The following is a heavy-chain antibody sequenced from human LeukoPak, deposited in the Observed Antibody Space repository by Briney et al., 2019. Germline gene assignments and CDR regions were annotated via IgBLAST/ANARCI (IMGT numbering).Heavy chain of an antibody. CDR1: GFTFSSHA. Sequence: GGSLRLSCVASGFTFSSHALSWVRQAPRKGLEWVSGISNNADSAYYADSVKGRFTISRDNSKNTLFLQMDSLGAEDTAVYYCARHVGSWSTGWLDLWGQGTLVSVSS. V-gene: IGHV3-23*01. D-gene: IGHD6-13*01. CDR3: ARHVGSWSTGWLDL. CDR2: ISNNADSA. J-gene: IGHJ5*02.